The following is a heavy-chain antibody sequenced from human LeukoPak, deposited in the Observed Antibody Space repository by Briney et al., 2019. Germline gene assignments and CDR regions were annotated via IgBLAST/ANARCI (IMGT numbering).Heavy chain of an antibody. D-gene: IGHD2-15*01. CDR2: ISSSSSYI. CDR1: GFTFSSYS. CDR3: ARDHGVGSGSCYI. V-gene: IGHV3-21*01. Sequence: GGSLRLSCAASGFTFSSYSMNWVRQAPGKGLEWVSSISSSSSYIYYADLVKGRFTISRDNAKNSLYLQMNSLRAEDTAVYYCARDHGVGSGSCYIWGQGTLVTVSP. J-gene: IGHJ4*02.